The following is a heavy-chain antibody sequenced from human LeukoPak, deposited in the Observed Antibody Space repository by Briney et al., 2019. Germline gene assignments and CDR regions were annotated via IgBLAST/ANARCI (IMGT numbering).Heavy chain of an antibody. Sequence: SETLSLTCTVSGGSISSSRYFWGWIRQPPGKGLEWIGSIYYSGSTNYNPSLKSRVTISVDKSKNQFSLKLSSVTAADTAVYYCARGEDYYYDSSGYGNYYMDVWGKGTTVTVSS. D-gene: IGHD3-22*01. J-gene: IGHJ6*03. CDR2: IYYSGST. CDR3: ARGEDYYYDSSGYGNYYMDV. CDR1: GGSISSSRYF. V-gene: IGHV4-39*07.